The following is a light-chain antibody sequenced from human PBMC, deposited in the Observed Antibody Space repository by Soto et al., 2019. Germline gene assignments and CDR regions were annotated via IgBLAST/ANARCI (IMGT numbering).Light chain of an antibody. CDR1: QCINGW. J-gene: IGKJ4*01. CDR3: HQYGRSLGFA. CDR2: KAS. V-gene: IGKV1-5*03. Sequence: DIQLTQSPSTLSASVEDRVTITCRASQCINGWLAWYQQKPGQAPNLLIYKASTLESGVPSRFSGRGSGTEFTPTVSSLQPDDFATYNCHQYGRSLGFAFGGGTKVDIK.